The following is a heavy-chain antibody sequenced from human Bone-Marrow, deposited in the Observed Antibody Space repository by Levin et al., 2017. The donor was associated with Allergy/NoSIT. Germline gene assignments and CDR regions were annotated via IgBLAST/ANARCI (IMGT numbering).Heavy chain of an antibody. J-gene: IGHJ4*02. CDR2: ISSSGSDV. CDR1: GFSFSDYY. CDR3: ARGMTSGWYEYY. D-gene: IGHD6-19*01. V-gene: IGHV3-11*01. Sequence: PGGSLRLSCAASGFSFSDYYMSWIRQAPGKGLEWVSYISSSGSDVYYADSVKGRFTISRDNAKNSLFLQINSLRAEDTAVYYCARGMTSGWYEYYWGQGTLVTVSS.